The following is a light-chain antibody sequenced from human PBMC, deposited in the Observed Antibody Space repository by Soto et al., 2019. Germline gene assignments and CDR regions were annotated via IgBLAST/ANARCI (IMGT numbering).Light chain of an antibody. J-gene: IGKJ5*01. Sequence: EIVLTQSPGTLSLSPGERATLSCRASQSVSSTYLAWYQQRPGQAPRLLIYGASGRATGIPYRFSGSGSGTDVTLTISRLEPEDFAVYYCQQYGSSTAVSFGQGTRLEIK. V-gene: IGKV3-20*01. CDR3: QQYGSSTAVS. CDR2: GAS. CDR1: QSVSSTY.